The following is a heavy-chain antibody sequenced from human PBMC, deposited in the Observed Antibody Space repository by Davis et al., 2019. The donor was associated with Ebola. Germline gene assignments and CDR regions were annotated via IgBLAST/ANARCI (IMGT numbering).Heavy chain of an antibody. CDR3: ASSRSRGGYYYYGMDV. CDR1: GYSFTSYW. CDR2: IIPIFGTA. V-gene: IGHV1-69*01. D-gene: IGHD2-15*01. Sequence: KISCQGSGYSFTSYWISWVRQAPGQGLEWMGGIIPIFGTANYAQKFQGRVTITADESTSTAYMELSSLRSEDTAVYYCASSRSRGGYYYYGMDVWGQGTTVTVSS. J-gene: IGHJ6*02.